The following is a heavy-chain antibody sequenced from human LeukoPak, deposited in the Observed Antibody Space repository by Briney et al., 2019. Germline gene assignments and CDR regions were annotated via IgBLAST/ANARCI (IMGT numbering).Heavy chain of an antibody. CDR3: ARESESYDSSGSTFKY. Sequence: GGSLRLSCEVSGVTFSNYVIIWVRQAPGKGLEWVSTITGSGSRTYYADSVKGRFTISRDNSKNTLYLQMNSLRAEDTAVYYCARESESYDSSGSTFKYWGQGTLGTVSS. CDR2: ITGSGSRT. D-gene: IGHD3-22*01. CDR1: GVTFSNYV. V-gene: IGHV3-23*01. J-gene: IGHJ4*02.